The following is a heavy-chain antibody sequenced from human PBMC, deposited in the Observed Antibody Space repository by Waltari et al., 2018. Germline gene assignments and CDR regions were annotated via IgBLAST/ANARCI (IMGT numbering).Heavy chain of an antibody. CDR1: GGSISSSSYY. CDR2: IYYSGRT. J-gene: IGHJ4*02. CDR3: ARLGDSSLIDY. Sequence: QLQLQESGPGLVKPSETLSLTCTVSGGSISSSSYYWGWIRQPPGKGLEWIGSIYYSGRTYYNPSLKSRVTISVDTSKNQFSLKLSSVTAADTAVYYCARLGDSSLIDYWGQGTLVTVSS. V-gene: IGHV4-39*01. D-gene: IGHD6-13*01.